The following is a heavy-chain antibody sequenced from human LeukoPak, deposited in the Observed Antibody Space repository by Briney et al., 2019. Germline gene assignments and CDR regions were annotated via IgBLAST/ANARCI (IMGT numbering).Heavy chain of an antibody. V-gene: IGHV3-33*01. D-gene: IGHD1-26*01. CDR1: GFTFSRNG. CDR2: IFYDGSNK. CDR3: ARDLLYSGSYSWYFDL. Sequence: GRSLRLSCAASGFTFSRNGMHWVRQAPGKGLEWVALIFYDGSNKYYVDSVKGRSTISRDNPKNMLYLQMNSLRAEDTAVYYCARDLLYSGSYSWYFDLWGRGTLVTVSS. J-gene: IGHJ2*01.